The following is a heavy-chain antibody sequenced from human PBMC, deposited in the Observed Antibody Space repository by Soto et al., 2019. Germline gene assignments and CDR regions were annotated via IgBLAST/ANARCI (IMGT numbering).Heavy chain of an antibody. D-gene: IGHD2-2*01. V-gene: IGHV5-10-1*01. CDR3: ARNVEYSSTWPSCLDV. CDR2: IDPRDSNT. J-gene: IGHJ6*02. CDR1: GYTFTDYS. Sequence: GESLKISCKGSGYTFTDYSIGWVRQMPGKGLEWMGRIDPRDSNTNYSPSFQGHVTISADKSISTAYLQWSSLKASDNAMYYCARNVEYSSTWPSCLDVWGQGTAVTVSS.